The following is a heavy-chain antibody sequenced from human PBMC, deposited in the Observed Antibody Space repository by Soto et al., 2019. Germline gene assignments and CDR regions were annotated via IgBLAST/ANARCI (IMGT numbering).Heavy chain of an antibody. D-gene: IGHD5-18*01. CDR2: IKSKTDGGTT. Sequence: GGSLRLSCAASGFTFSNAWMSWVRQAPGKGLEWVGRIKSKTDGGTTDYAAPVKGRFTISRDDSKNTLYLQMNSLKTEDTAVYYCTSRRGYSYGDYFDYWGQGTLVTVSS. CDR1: GFTFSNAW. V-gene: IGHV3-15*01. CDR3: TSRRGYSYGDYFDY. J-gene: IGHJ4*02.